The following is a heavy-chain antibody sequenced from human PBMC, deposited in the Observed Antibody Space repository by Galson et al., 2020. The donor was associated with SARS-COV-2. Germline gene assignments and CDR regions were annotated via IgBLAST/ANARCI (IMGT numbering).Heavy chain of an antibody. V-gene: IGHV3-7*01. CDR2: IKSDGSEK. CDR3: ARGHYGMDV. CDR1: GFTLNKHW. J-gene: IGHJ6*02. Sequence: GGSLRLSCEASGFTLNKHWMTWIRQAPGKGLEWVANIKSDGSEKYYADSVEGRVTISRDNAKNSLYLQMSSLRADDTALYYCARGHYGMDVWGQGTTVTVSS.